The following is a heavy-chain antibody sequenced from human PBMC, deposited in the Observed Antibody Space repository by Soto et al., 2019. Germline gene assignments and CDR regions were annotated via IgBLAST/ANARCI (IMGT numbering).Heavy chain of an antibody. CDR2: IWNDGSNK. CDR3: ARDMGYSSGHGFDY. J-gene: IGHJ4*02. CDR1: GFTFSSLS. V-gene: IGHV3-33*01. Sequence: QVQLVESGGGVVQPGRSLRLSCAASGFTFSSLSMHWVRQAPGKGLDWVALIWNDGSNKYYADSVKGRFTISRDNSKNTLYLKMNSLRAEDTALYCCARDMGYSSGHGFDYWGQGTLVTVSS. D-gene: IGHD6-19*01.